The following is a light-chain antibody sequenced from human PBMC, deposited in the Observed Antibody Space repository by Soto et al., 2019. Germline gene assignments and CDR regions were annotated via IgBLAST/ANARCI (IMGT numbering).Light chain of an antibody. CDR2: GAS. Sequence: EIVLTQSPATLSLSPGERATLSCRASQSVSSYLAWYQQKPGQAPRLLIYGASTRATGIPARISGSGSGTEFTLTISSLQSEDFAVYYCQQRSNWPITFGQGTRLEIK. V-gene: IGKV3-11*01. CDR3: QQRSNWPIT. CDR1: QSVSSY. J-gene: IGKJ5*01.